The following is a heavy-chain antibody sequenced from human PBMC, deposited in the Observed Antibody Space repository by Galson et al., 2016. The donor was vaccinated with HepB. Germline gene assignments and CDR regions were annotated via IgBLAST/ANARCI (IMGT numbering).Heavy chain of an antibody. CDR1: GYIFTTYG. D-gene: IGHD4-11*01. CDR3: GRLPIPMPTVTIDF. J-gene: IGHJ4*02. CDR2: IGAYNGNT. Sequence: SVKVSCKASGYIFTTYGITWVRQAPGQGLEWMGWIGAYNGNTKYAQKLQGRVTMTTDTSTRTAYMELRSLRSDDTAMYYCGRLPIPMPTVTIDFWGQGTLVTVSA. V-gene: IGHV1-18*01.